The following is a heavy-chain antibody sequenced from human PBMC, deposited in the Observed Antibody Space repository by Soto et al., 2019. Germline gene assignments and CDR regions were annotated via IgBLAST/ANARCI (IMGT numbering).Heavy chain of an antibody. Sequence: XGSLILSCSASGFTFSDYYMSWIRQAPGKGLEWVSYISSSGSIIYYADSVKGRFTISRDNARNSLYLQLNSLRAEDTAVYYCARDQGYYDSSGYFDYWGQGTLVTVSS. CDR3: ARDQGYYDSSGYFDY. CDR2: ISSSGSII. D-gene: IGHD3-22*01. V-gene: IGHV3-11*01. J-gene: IGHJ4*02. CDR1: GFTFSDYY.